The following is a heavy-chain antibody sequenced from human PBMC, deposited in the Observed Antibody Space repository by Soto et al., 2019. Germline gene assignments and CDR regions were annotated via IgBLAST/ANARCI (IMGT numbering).Heavy chain of an antibody. D-gene: IGHD2-2*01. CDR3: ARGRLEYCTSTRCYAFDI. CDR2: ISSGSDTI. Sequence: EVQLVESGGGLVQPGGSLRLSCAASGFMFSDYSRNWVRQAPGKGLEWVSYISSGSDTIKYVDSVKGRFTISRDNAKDSLYLQMNSLRAEDTAVYYWARGRLEYCTSTRCYAFDIWGQGAMVTVSA. J-gene: IGHJ3*02. V-gene: IGHV3-48*01. CDR1: GFMFSDYS.